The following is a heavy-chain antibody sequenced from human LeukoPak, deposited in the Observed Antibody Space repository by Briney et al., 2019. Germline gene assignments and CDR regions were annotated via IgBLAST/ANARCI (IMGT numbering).Heavy chain of an antibody. CDR3: AKSPITGTTPTPRGDY. D-gene: IGHD1-7*01. Sequence: GRSLRLSCAASGFTFSTYGMHWVRQAPGKGLEWVAVIWYDGTKKYYADSVKGRFTISRDNSNNTVYLQMNSLRAEDTAVYYCAKSPITGTTPTPRGDYWGQGTLVTVSS. CDR1: GFTFSTYG. J-gene: IGHJ4*02. CDR2: IWYDGTKK. V-gene: IGHV3-33*06.